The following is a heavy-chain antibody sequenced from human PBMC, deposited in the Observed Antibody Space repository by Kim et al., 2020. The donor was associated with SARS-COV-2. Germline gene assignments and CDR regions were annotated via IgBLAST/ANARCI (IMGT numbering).Heavy chain of an antibody. CDR1: GFTFSDYY. V-gene: IGHV3-11*01. CDR3: ARDCPYDSSGYYPHDAFDI. Sequence: GGSLRLSCAASGFTFSDYYMSWIRQAPGKGLEWVSYISSSGSTIYYADSVKGRFTISRDNAKNSLYLQMNSLRAEDTAVYYCARDCPYDSSGYYPHDAFDIWGQGTMVTVSS. J-gene: IGHJ3*02. CDR2: ISSSGSTI. D-gene: IGHD3-22*01.